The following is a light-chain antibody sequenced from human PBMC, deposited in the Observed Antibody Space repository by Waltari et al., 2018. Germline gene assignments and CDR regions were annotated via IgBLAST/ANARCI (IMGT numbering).Light chain of an antibody. CDR1: QGISKF. CDR2: GAS. Sequence: DIQMTQSPSALAASVGDRVTITCRASQGISKFFAWFRQKPGKAPESLIYGASSLQSGGPSRFSGSGSGTDFTLTISSLQSEDFALYFCQQYNNWPPLTFGGGTKVEMK. J-gene: IGKJ4*01. V-gene: IGKV1-16*01. CDR3: QQYNNWPPLT.